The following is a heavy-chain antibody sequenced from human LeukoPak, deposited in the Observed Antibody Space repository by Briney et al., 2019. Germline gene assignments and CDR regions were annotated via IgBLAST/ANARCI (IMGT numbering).Heavy chain of an antibody. J-gene: IGHJ5*02. D-gene: IGHD6-6*01. Sequence: SETLSLTCNVSGGSISNYYWSWIRQPPGKGLEWIGYIYYSGTTNYNPSLKSRVTISVDTSKNQFSVKLSSVTAADTAVYYCARFASSSSRWFDPWGQGTLVTVSS. CDR2: IYYSGTT. CDR3: ARFASSSSRWFDP. CDR1: GGSISNYY. V-gene: IGHV4-59*08.